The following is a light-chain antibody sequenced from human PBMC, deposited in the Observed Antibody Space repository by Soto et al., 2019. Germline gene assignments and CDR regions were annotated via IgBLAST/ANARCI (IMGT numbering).Light chain of an antibody. CDR1: SSNIGRNS. CDR2: GNN. V-gene: IGLV1-44*01. Sequence: QSVLTQAPSVSGTPGQRVTITCSGSSSNIGRNSVNWYHHLPGTAPKLLTHGNNHRPSGVPDRFSGSKSGTSASLAISGLQPEDEADYCCAAWDDSLNEDVFGDGTNVTVL. J-gene: IGLJ1*01. CDR3: AAWDDSLNEDV.